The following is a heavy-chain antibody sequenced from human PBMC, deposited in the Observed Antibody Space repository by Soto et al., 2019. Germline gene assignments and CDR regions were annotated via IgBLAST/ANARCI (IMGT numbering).Heavy chain of an antibody. J-gene: IGHJ6*04. CDR2: ISGSGGST. CDR3: AKTEMVYAMSPGESKSMDV. D-gene: IGHD2-8*01. V-gene: IGHV3-23*01. CDR1: GFTFSSYA. Sequence: PGGSLRLSCAASGFTFSSYAMSWVRQAPGKGLEWVSAISGSGGSTYYADSVKGRFTISRDNSKNTLYLQMNSLRAEDTAVYYCAKTEMVYAMSPGESKSMDVWGKGTTVTVSS.